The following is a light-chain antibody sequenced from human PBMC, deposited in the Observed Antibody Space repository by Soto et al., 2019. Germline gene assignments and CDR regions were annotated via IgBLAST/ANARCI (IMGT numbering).Light chain of an antibody. CDR2: DVS. V-gene: IGLV2-14*01. CDR3: SSYTISTSVV. CDR1: SSDVGGYNY. Sequence: QSALTPPASVSGSPGQSITIPCTGTSSDVGGYNYVSWDQQHPGKAPKLMIYDVSNRPSGVSNLFSGPKSGNTSSLTISGLQAEDETDYDCSSYTISTSVVFGGGTKLTVL. J-gene: IGLJ2*01.